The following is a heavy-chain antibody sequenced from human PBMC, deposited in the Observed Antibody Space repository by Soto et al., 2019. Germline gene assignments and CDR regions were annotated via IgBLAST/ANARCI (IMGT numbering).Heavy chain of an antibody. D-gene: IGHD3-22*01. J-gene: IGHJ3*02. CDR1: GLTFIDSA. V-gene: IGHV1-58*01. CDR2: IVVGTGNT. CDR3: AADVLTYSYDSRGYYFDGFDT. Sequence: SVKVFCKASGLTFIDSAVQWVRQTRGHRLEWIGWIVVGTGNTNYAQEFQGRVTITRDMSTNNVYMELSSLRSDDSAVFHCAADVLTYSYDSRGYYFDGFDTWGQGTMVTVS.